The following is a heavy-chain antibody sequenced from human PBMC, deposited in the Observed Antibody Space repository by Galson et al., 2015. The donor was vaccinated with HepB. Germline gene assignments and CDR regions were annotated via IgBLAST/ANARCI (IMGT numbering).Heavy chain of an antibody. CDR1: GFTFSSYA. CDR3: VITLREIVVVPAGEGLDAFDI. CDR2: ISSNGGST. Sequence: SLRLSCAASGFTFSSYAMHWVRQAPGKGLEYVSAISSNGGSTYYADSVKGRFTISRDNPKNTLYLQMSSLRAEDTAVYYCVITLREIVVVPAGEGLDAFDIWGQGTMVTVSS. D-gene: IGHD2-2*01. V-gene: IGHV3-64D*06. J-gene: IGHJ3*02.